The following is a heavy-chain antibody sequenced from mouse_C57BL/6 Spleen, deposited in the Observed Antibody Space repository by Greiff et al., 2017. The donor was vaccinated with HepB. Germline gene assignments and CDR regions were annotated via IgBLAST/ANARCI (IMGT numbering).Heavy chain of an antibody. Sequence: QVQLQQSGAELVRPGASVKLSCKASGYTFTDYYINWVKQRPVQGLEWIARIYPGSGNTYYNEKFKGKATLTAEKSSSTAYMQLSSLTSEDSAVYFCAREEGEDYWGQGTSVTVSS. CDR2: IYPGSGNT. CDR3: AREEGEDY. V-gene: IGHV1-76*01. CDR1: GYTFTDYY. J-gene: IGHJ4*01.